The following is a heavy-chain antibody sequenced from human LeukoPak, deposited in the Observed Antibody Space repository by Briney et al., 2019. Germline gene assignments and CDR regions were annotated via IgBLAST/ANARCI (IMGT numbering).Heavy chain of an antibody. Sequence: GGSLRLSCAASGFTFSSYWMHWVRQAPGKGLVWVSRIHSDGSATSYADSVKGRFTITRDDAKSTLYLQMNSLRAEDAAVYYCASGSPRRTYGMDVWGQGTTVTVSS. V-gene: IGHV3-74*01. CDR1: GFTFSSYW. CDR2: IHSDGSAT. CDR3: ASGSPRRTYGMDV. J-gene: IGHJ6*02. D-gene: IGHD3-10*01.